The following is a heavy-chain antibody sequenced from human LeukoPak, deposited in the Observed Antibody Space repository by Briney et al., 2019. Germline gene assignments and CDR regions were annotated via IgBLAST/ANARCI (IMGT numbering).Heavy chain of an antibody. CDR3: ARGAGAGYNLQPFDY. J-gene: IGHJ4*02. V-gene: IGHV4-59*08. Sequence: SETLSLTCTVSGGSISSYYWSWIRRPPGKGLEWIGYIYYSGSTKYNPSLKSRVSISVDTSKNQFSLKLSSVTAADTAVYYCARGAGAGYNLQPFDYWGQGTPVTVSS. CDR1: GGSISSYY. D-gene: IGHD5-24*01. CDR2: IYYSGST.